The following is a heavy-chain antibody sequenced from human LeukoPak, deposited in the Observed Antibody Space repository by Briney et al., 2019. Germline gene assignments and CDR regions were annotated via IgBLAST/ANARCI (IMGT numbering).Heavy chain of an antibody. D-gene: IGHD5-12*01. CDR2: IYYSGST. CDR3: ARGNIVATSSFYDY. V-gene: IGHV4-39*07. CDR1: GGSISSSSYS. J-gene: IGHJ4*02. Sequence: SETLSLTCTVSGGSISSSSYSWGWIRQPPGKGLEWIGSIYYSGSTYYNPSLKSRVTISLDTSKNQFSLKLSSVTAADTAVYYCARGNIVATSSFYDYWGQGTLVTVSS.